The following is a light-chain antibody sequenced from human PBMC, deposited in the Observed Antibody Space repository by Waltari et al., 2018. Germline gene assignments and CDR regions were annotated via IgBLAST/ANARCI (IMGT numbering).Light chain of an antibody. V-gene: IGLV2-14*03. CDR2: DVS. Sequence: QSALTQPASVSGSPGQSITISCTATSRDVGGYNYVSWYQQHPGKAPKLMIYDVSNRPSGVSNRFSGSKSGNTASLTISGLQAEDEADYYCSSYTSSSTVVFGGGTKLTVL. CDR3: SSYTSSSTVV. CDR1: SRDVGGYNY. J-gene: IGLJ2*01.